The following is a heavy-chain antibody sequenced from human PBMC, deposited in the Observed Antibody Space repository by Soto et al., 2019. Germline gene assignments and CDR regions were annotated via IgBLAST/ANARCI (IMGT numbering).Heavy chain of an antibody. CDR2: IHHSGST. D-gene: IGHD3-10*01. Sequence: SETLSLTCAVYGGSFSDYYWTWIRQPPGKGLEWIGEIHHSGSTNYNPSLKSRVTISLDTSKNQFSLKLSSVTAADAAVYYCASYGRGTYYYGYYFHHWGQGTPVTRLL. CDR3: ASYGRGTYYYGYYFHH. J-gene: IGHJ4*02. V-gene: IGHV4-34*01. CDR1: GGSFSDYY.